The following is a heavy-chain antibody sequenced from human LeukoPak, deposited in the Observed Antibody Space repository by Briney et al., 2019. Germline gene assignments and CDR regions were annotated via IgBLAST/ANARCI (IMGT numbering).Heavy chain of an antibody. CDR2: IYHSGST. J-gene: IGHJ5*02. Sequence: SETLSLTCTVSGGSISSGGYYWSWIRQPPGKGLEWIGYIYHSGSTYYNPSLKSRVTISVDRSKNQFSLKLSSVTAADTAVYYCARDEEVGNWFDPWGQGTLVTVSS. D-gene: IGHD1-26*01. CDR3: ARDEEVGNWFDP. CDR1: GGSISSGGYY. V-gene: IGHV4-30-2*01.